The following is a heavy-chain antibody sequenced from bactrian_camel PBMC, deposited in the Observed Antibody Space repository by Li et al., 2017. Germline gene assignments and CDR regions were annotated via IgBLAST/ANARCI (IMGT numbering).Heavy chain of an antibody. Sequence: HVQLVESGGGSVEAGGSLTLTCVASGYTYNGYCMGWFRLAPGKEREGVAIIDTDGSTFYADSVAGRFTISQDNAKNTVYLQMNSLKPEDTAVYYCSIDYARPRKTLTVAAGRSCPRPDFGYWGQGTQVTVS. D-gene: IGHD6*01. CDR1: GYTYNGYC. V-gene: IGHV3S57*01. CDR2: IDTDGST. CDR3: SIDYARPRKTLTVAAGRSCPRPDFGY. J-gene: IGHJ6*01.